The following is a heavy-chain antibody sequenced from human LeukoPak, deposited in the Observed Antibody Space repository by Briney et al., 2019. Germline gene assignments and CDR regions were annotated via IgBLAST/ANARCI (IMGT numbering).Heavy chain of an antibody. CDR2: ISPSGGST. CDR3: ASVTFDDAFDI. Sequence: GASVKVSCKASGYTFTSYYMHWVRQAPGQGLEWMGIISPSGGSTSYAQKFQGRVTMTRDTSTSTVYMELSSLRSEDTAVYYCASVTFDDAFDIWGQGTMVTVSS. J-gene: IGHJ3*02. CDR1: GYTFTSYY. V-gene: IGHV1-46*01.